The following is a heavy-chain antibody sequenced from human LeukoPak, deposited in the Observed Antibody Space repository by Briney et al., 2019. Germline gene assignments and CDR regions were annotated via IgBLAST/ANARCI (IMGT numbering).Heavy chain of an antibody. CDR3: ASQPAFDY. CDR2: ISSSSSYI. CDR1: GFTFSSYS. V-gene: IGHV3-21*01. Sequence: GGSLRLSCAASGFTFSSYSMNWVRQAPGKGLEWVSSISSSSSYIYYADSVKGRFTISRDNAENSLYLQMNSLRVEDTAVYHCASQPAFDYWGQGTLVTVSS. J-gene: IGHJ4*02.